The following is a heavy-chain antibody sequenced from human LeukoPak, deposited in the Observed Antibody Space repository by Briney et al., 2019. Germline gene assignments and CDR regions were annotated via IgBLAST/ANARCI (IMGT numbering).Heavy chain of an antibody. D-gene: IGHD2-2*01. CDR1: GGSFSGYY. CDR3: ASDIVVVPAAMGSYYYYGMVV. Sequence: PSETLSLTCAVYGGSFSGYYWSWIRQPPGKGLEWIGEINDSGSTNYNPSLKSRVTISVDTSKNQFSLKLSSVTAADTAVYYCASDIVVVPAAMGSYYYYGMVVWGQGTTVTVSS. V-gene: IGHV4-34*01. J-gene: IGHJ6*02. CDR2: INDSGST.